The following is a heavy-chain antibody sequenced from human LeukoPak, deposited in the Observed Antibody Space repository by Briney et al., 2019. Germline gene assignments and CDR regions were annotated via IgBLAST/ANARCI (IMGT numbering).Heavy chain of an antibody. CDR1: GGSIESYY. V-gene: IGHV4-4*08. D-gene: IGHD3-9*01. CDR3: ARFPYFEGFDY. CDR2: IAASGTT. Sequence: PSETLSLTCSVSGGSIESYYWSWIRQAPGKGLEFIGYIAASGTTKHNPSLKSRVTLSMDTSKNQFSLKLRSVTAADTAVYFCARFPYFEGFDYWGQGTQVIVSS. J-gene: IGHJ4*02.